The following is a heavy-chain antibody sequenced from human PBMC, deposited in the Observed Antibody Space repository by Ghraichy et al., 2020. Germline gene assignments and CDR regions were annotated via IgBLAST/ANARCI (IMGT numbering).Heavy chain of an antibody. CDR1: GYTFTSYG. J-gene: IGHJ4*02. Sequence: ASVKVSCKASGYTFTSYGISWVRQAPGQGLEWMGWISAYNGNTNYAQKLQGRVTMTTDTSTSTAYMELRSLRSDDTAVYYCARESEDLSSPPPEPSWGLVGASTAFDYWGQGTLVTVSS. D-gene: IGHD3/OR15-3a*01. CDR2: ISAYNGNT. CDR3: ARESEDLSSPPPEPSWGLVGASTAFDY. V-gene: IGHV1-18*04.